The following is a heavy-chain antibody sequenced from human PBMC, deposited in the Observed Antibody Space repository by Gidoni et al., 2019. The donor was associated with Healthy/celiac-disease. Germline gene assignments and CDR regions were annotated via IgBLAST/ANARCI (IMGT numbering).Heavy chain of an antibody. J-gene: IGHJ3*02. Sequence: EVQLVESGGGLVQPGGSLRLSCAASGFTFSSYEMNWFRQAPGKGLEWVSYISSSGSTIYYADSVKGRFTISRDNAKNSLYLQMNSLRAEDTAVYYCARVVGSYRDDAFDIWGQGTMVTVSS. D-gene: IGHD1-26*01. CDR1: GFTFSSYE. CDR2: ISSSGSTI. CDR3: ARVVGSYRDDAFDI. V-gene: IGHV3-48*03.